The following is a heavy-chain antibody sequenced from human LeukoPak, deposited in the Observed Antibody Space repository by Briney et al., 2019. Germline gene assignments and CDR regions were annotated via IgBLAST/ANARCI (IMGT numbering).Heavy chain of an antibody. D-gene: IGHD2-21*02. CDR1: GFTFSSYW. J-gene: IGHJ4*02. CDR3: ARQYCSGDYCIFSD. CDR2: INHNGNVN. Sequence: GGSLRLSCAASGFTFSSYWMNWARQAPGKGLEWVASINHNGNVNYYVDSVKGRFTISRDNANNSLYLQMSNLRAEDTAVYYCARQYCSGDYCIFSDWGQGTLVTVSS. V-gene: IGHV3-7*03.